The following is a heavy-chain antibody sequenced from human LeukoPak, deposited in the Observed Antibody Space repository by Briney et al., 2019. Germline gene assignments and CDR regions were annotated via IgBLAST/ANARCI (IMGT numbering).Heavy chain of an antibody. V-gene: IGHV4-4*07. CDR3: ARAGWDNWNGWEWFDP. D-gene: IGHD1-20*01. CDR1: GGSISSYY. J-gene: IGHJ5*02. Sequence: SETLSLTCTASGGSISSYYWSWIRQPAGKGLEWIGRIYTSGSTNYNPSLKSRVTMSVDTSKNQFSLKLSSVTAADTAVYYCARAGWDNWNGWEWFDPWGQGTLVTVSS. CDR2: IYTSGST.